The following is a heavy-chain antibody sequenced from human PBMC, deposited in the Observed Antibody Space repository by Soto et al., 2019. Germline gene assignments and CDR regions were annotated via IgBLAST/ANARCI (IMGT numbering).Heavy chain of an antibody. CDR2: IWYDGSNK. CDR3: AREDRIFGWLLTPFDY. Sequence: PGGSLRLSCAASGFTFSSYGMHWVRQAPGKGLEWVAVIWYDGSNKYYADSVKGRFTISRDNSKNTLYLQMNSLRAEDTAVYYCAREDRIFGWLLTPFDYWGQGTLVTVSS. J-gene: IGHJ4*02. V-gene: IGHV3-33*01. CDR1: GFTFSSYG. D-gene: IGHD3-9*01.